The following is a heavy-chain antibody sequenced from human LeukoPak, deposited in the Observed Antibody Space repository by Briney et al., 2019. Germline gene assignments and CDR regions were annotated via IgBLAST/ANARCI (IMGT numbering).Heavy chain of an antibody. CDR2: FDPKDDEA. CDR1: GYTLTELS. D-gene: IGHD2-15*01. V-gene: IGHV1-24*01. J-gene: IGHJ6*02. CDR3: AAVPATPHYHYYYGMDV. Sequence: ASVKVSCKVSGYTLTELSMHWVRQAPGKGLEWMGGFDPKDDEATYAQRFQGRVTMTEDTSTDTASMELSRLKSEDTATYYCAAVPATPHYHYYYGMDVWGQGTTVTVSS.